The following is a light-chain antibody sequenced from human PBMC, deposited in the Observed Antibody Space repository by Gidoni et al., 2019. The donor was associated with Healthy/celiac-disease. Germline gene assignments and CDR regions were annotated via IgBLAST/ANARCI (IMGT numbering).Light chain of an antibody. J-gene: IGKJ5*01. CDR3: QQYNNWHPIT. Sequence: EIVMTQSPATLSVYPGERATLSCRASQSVSSNLAWYQQKPGQAPRLLIYGASTRATGIPARFSGSGAGTEFTLTISSLQSEDCAVYYCQQYNNWHPITFGQGTRLEIK. V-gene: IGKV3-15*01. CDR1: QSVSSN. CDR2: GAS.